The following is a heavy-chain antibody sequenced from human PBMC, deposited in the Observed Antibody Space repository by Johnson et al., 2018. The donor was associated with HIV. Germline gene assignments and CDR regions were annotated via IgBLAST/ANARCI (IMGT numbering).Heavy chain of an antibody. D-gene: IGHD3-16*01. Sequence: VQLVESGGNLVQPGGSMRLSCAASGFTLSSNDLHWVRQATGKGLEWVSSIVTAGATFYPGSVKGGFAIARQNAKNSLYLQMNSLRAGDTAVYYCARGEWVGGAFDIWGQGTMVTVSS. V-gene: IGHV3-13*01. CDR3: ARGEWVGGAFDI. CDR1: GFTLSSND. CDR2: IVTAGAT. J-gene: IGHJ3*02.